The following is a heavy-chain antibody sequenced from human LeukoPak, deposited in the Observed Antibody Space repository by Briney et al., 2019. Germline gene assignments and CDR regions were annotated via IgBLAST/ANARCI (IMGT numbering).Heavy chain of an antibody. CDR2: IIPVFGTA. V-gene: IGHV1-69*01. D-gene: IGHD3-16*01. CDR3: AGGGNFDF. J-gene: IGHJ4*02. CDR1: GGTFSSYA. Sequence: SVKVSCKASGGTFSSYAISWVRQAPGQGLEWMGGIIPVFGTANYAQNLQGRVTITADESTSTVYMELTSLKSEDTAVYYCAGGGNFDFWGQGTLVTVSS.